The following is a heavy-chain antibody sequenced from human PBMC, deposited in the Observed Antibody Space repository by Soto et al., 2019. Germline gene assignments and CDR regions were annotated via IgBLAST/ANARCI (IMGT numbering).Heavy chain of an antibody. CDR3: ARVMTDNYYYHGMDV. CDR2: IYYSGST. D-gene: IGHD2-21*02. V-gene: IGHV4-30-4*01. Sequence: SETLSLTCTVSGGSISSGDYYWSWIRQPPGKGLEWIGYIYYSGSTYYNPSLKSRVTISVDTSKNQFSLKLSSVTAADTAVYYCARVMTDNYYYHGMDVWGQGTTVTVSS. CDR1: GGSISSGDYY. J-gene: IGHJ6*02.